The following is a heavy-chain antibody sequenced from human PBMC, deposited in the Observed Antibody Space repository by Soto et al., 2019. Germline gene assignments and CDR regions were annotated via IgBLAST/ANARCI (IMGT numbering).Heavy chain of an antibody. CDR2: ISGSGGST. D-gene: IGHD6-6*01. CDR1: AFNFSRYA. V-gene: IGHV3-23*01. J-gene: IGHJ4*02. CDR3: AKETSIASRGFDY. Sequence: PGGSLRLSCAASAFNFSRYAMSWVRQAPGKGLEWVSAISGSGGSTYYADSVKGRFTISRDNSKNTLYLQMNSLRDEDTAVYYCAKETSIASRGFDYWGQGSLFTVSS.